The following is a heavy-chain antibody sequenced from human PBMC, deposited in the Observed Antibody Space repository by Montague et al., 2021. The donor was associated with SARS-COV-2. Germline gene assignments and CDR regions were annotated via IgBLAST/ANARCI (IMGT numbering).Heavy chain of an antibody. V-gene: IGHV4-59*01. CDR3: VRADRRDPDPPHRYYYRGLDP. D-gene: IGHD3-22*01. J-gene: IGHJ6*02. CDR2: VYYSGRS. Sequence: SETLSLTCTVSGDSISTSYWAWIRQPPGKGLEWIGYVYYSGRSSYNSSLQSRVTISVDTSKNQVSLNLRSVTAADTAVYFCVRADRRDPDPPHRYYYRGLDPWGQGTTVTVSS. CDR1: GDSISTSY.